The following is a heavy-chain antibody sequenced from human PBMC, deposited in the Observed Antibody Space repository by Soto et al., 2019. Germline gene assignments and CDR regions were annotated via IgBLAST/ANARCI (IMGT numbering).Heavy chain of an antibody. J-gene: IGHJ4*02. V-gene: IGHV1-3*01. Sequence: QVQLVQSGAEVKKPGASVKVSCKASGYTFISYGIHWVRQAPGQRLEWMGWINAGNGNTKYSQKFQGRVTITRDTSASTAYMELSSLRSEDTAVYYCASGSGTYSPDYWGQGTLVTVSS. CDR2: INAGNGNT. D-gene: IGHD1-26*01. CDR1: GYTFISYG. CDR3: ASGSGTYSPDY.